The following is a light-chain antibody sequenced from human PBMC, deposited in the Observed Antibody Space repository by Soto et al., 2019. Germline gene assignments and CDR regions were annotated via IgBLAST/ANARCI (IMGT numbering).Light chain of an antibody. CDR2: AAS. Sequence: DIQLTQSPSSLSSSVGDSVTITCRASQRVTTYLNWYQQKPGKAPKLLISAASSLRDGVPSRFSGSGSGTVFTLTINSLHPEDFATYYCQQSFSDPPLSFGGGTRVEVK. CDR3: QQSFSDPPLS. V-gene: IGKV1-39*01. CDR1: QRVTTY. J-gene: IGKJ4*01.